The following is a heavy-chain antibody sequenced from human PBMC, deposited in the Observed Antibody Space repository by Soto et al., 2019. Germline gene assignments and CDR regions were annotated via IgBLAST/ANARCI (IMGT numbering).Heavy chain of an antibody. Sequence: KTSETLSLTCAISVGSISSSNWWRWVRQPPGKGLEWIGEIYHSGSTNYNPSLKSRVTISVDKSKNQFSLKLSSVTAADTAVYYCARSGLGIISNFEYWGQGTLVSVSS. D-gene: IGHD7-27*01. CDR3: ARSGLGIISNFEY. J-gene: IGHJ4*02. V-gene: IGHV4-4*02. CDR1: VGSISSSNW. CDR2: IYHSGST.